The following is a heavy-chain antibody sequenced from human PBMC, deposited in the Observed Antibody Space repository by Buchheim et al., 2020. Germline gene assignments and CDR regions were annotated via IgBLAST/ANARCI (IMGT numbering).Heavy chain of an antibody. CDR1: GFTFSSYS. CDR3: AGLEITMVRGVISPPMY. V-gene: IGHV3-21*01. Sequence: EVQLVESGGGLVKPGGSLRLSCAASGFTFSSYSMNWVCQAPGKGLEWVSSISSSSSYIYYADSVKGRFTISRDNAKNSLYLQMNSLRAEDTAVYYCAGLEITMVRGVISPPMYWGQGTL. D-gene: IGHD3-10*01. CDR2: ISSSSSYI. J-gene: IGHJ4*02.